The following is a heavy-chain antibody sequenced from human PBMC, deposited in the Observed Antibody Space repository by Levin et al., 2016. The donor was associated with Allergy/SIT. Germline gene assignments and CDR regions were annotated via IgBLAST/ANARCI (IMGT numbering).Heavy chain of an antibody. CDR2: ISSSSSLM. Sequence: GESLKISCAASGFSFSDYSMNWVRQAPGKGLEWVSSISSSSSLMDYVDSVKGRFTISRDNAKNSLSLQMSSLRADDTAVYFCARDGYYSRDYYMDVWGKGTTVTVSS. CDR1: GFSFSDYS. V-gene: IGHV3-21*01. D-gene: IGHD1-26*01. J-gene: IGHJ6*03. CDR3: ARDGYYSRDYYMDV.